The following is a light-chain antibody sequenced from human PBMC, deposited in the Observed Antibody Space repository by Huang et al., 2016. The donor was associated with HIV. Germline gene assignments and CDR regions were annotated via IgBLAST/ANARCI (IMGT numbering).Light chain of an antibody. J-gene: IGKJ1*01. CDR2: AAA. CDR3: QQHNSWPRT. Sequence: EIVMTQSPATLSVSPEERATLSCRASQSVGSNLAWYQQRSGQAPRLLIYAAATRATGIPAKFSGSGSGTEFTLTVSSLQSEDFAVYYCQQHNSWPRTFGQGTRV. CDR1: QSVGSN. V-gene: IGKV3-15*01.